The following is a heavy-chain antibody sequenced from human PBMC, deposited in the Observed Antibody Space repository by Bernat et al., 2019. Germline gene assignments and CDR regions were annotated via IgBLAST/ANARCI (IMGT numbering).Heavy chain of an antibody. V-gene: IGHV3-15*01. Sequence: RGGAGGGWVKPGGALRLSCAASGFTFSNAWMSWVRQAPGKGLEWVGRIKSKTDGGTTDYAAPVKGRFTISRDDSKNTLYLQMNSLKTEDTAVYYCTTAGGSGSYWYFDLWGRGTLVTVSS. CDR1: GFTFSNAW. CDR2: IKSKTDGGTT. CDR3: TTAGGSGSYWYFDL. D-gene: IGHD1-26*01. J-gene: IGHJ2*01.